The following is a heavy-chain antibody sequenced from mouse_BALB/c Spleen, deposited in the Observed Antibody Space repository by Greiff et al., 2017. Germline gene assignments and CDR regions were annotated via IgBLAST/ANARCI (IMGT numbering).Heavy chain of an antibody. J-gene: IGHJ4*01. V-gene: IGHV2-9*02. CDR2: IWAGGST. D-gene: IGHD1-2*01. CDR1: GFSLTSYG. Sequence: QVQLQQSGPGLVAPSQSLSITCTVSGFSLTSYGVHWVRQPPGKGLEWLGVIWAGGSTNYNSALMSRLSISKDNSKSQVFLKMNSLQTDDTAMYYCARGTTAKGDLYAMDYWGQGTSVTVSS. CDR3: ARGTTAKGDLYAMDY.